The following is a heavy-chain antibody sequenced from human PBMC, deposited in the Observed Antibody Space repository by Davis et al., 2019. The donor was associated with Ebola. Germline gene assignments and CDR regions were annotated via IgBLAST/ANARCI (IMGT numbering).Heavy chain of an antibody. CDR2: INHSGST. D-gene: IGHD2-8*01. Sequence: MPSETLSLTCAVYGGSFSGYYWSWIRQPPGKGLEWIGEINHSGSTNYNPSLKSRVTISVDTSKNQFSLKMTSVTAADTAVYYCARERDIVLMVYAKNYYYYGMDVWGQGTTVTVSS. CDR3: ARERDIVLMVYAKNYYYYGMDV. V-gene: IGHV4-34*01. CDR1: GGSFSGYY. J-gene: IGHJ6*02.